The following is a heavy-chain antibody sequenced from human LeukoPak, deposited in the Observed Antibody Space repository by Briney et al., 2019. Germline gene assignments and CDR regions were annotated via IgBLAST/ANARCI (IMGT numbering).Heavy chain of an antibody. V-gene: IGHV3-23*01. CDR1: GFTFSSYA. CDR2: ISATGGST. J-gene: IGHJ3*02. CDR3: AKLLRVGGTNEAFDI. Sequence: GGSLRLSCAASGFTFSSYATTWVRQAPGKGLEWVSPISATGGSTYYADSVQGRFTISRDNSKNTLYLQMNSLRPEDTAVYYCAKLLRVGGTNEAFDIWGQGTMITVSS. D-gene: IGHD1-26*01.